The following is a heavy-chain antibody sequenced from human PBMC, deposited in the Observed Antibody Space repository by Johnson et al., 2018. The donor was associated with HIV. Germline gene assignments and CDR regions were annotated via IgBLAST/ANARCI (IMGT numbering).Heavy chain of an antibody. CDR1: GFTFSSYG. V-gene: IGHV3-30*03. CDR2: ISYDGSNK. J-gene: IGHJ3*02. D-gene: IGHD3-3*01. Sequence: QVQLVESGGGVVQPGRSLRLSCAASGFTFSSYGMHWVRQAPGKGLEWVAVISYDGSNKYYADSVKGRFNISRDNSKNTMYLQMTSLRAEDTAVYYCATRGTFWSGYYDAFDIWGQGTMVTVSA. CDR3: ATRGTFWSGYYDAFDI.